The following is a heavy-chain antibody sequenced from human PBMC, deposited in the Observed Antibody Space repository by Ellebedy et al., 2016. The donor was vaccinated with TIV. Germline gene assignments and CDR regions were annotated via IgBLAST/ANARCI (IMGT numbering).Heavy chain of an antibody. J-gene: IGHJ3*01. CDR3: AREAPAPITMIVVGLTDAFDV. CDR2: ISSSSSAI. Sequence: GESLKISCAASGFTLSTYGMNWVRQAPGKGLEWVSHISSSSSAIYYADSVKGRFTISRDIAENSVFLQMNSLRDEDTAVYYCAREAPAPITMIVVGLTDAFDVWGQGTMVTVSS. D-gene: IGHD3-22*01. V-gene: IGHV3-48*02. CDR1: GFTLSTYG.